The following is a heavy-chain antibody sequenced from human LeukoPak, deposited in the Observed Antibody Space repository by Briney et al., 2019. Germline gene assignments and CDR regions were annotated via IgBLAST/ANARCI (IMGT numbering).Heavy chain of an antibody. J-gene: IGHJ3*02. Sequence: GGSLRLSCAASGFTFSSYEMSWVRLAPGKGLEWVSYISSGASVIKYADSVKGRFTVSRDNAKNSLYLQLNSLGAEDTAIYYCAREITDTPDAFDIWGQGTMVTVSS. CDR2: ISSGASVI. CDR1: GFTFSSYE. CDR3: AREITDTPDAFDI. V-gene: IGHV3-48*03. D-gene: IGHD3-10*01.